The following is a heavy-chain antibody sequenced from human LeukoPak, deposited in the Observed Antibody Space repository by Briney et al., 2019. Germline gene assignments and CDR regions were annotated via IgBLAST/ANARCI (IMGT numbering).Heavy chain of an antibody. J-gene: IGHJ4*02. V-gene: IGHV1-3*01. CDR3: AREGGLGYCSSTSCYLFNY. CDR1: GYTFTRYA. Sequence: ASVKVSCKASGYTFTRYALHWVRQAPGQRLEWMGWTNAGNGNTKDSQKFQGRVTITRDTSASTAYMELSSLRSEDTAVYYCAREGGLGYCSSTSCYLFNYWGRGTLVTVSS. D-gene: IGHD2-2*01. CDR2: TNAGNGNT.